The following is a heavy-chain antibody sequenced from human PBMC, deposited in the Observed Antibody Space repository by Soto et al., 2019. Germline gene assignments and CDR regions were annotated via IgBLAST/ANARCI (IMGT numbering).Heavy chain of an antibody. CDR3: ARALITMGDGMDV. V-gene: IGHV1-2*04. J-gene: IGHJ6*02. CDR2: INPNSGGT. Sequence: ASVKVSCKASGYTFTGYYMHWVRQAPGQGLEWMGWINPNSGGTNYAQKFQGWVTMTRDTSISTAYMELSRLRSDDTAVYYCARALITMGDGMDVWGQGTTVTVS. CDR1: GYTFTGYY. D-gene: IGHD3-10*01.